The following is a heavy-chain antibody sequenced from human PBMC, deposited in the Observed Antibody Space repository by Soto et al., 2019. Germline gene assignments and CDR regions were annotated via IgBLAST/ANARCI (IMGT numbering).Heavy chain of an antibody. J-gene: IGHJ6*02. Sequence: GQSLKISCKGSGYSFTSYWISWVRQMPGKGLGWMGRIDPGDSYTNYSPSFQGHVTISVDKSISTAYLQWSSLKASDTAMYYCARRYCSTSSCPRNYYAMDVWGQGTTVTVSS. CDR3: ARRYCSTSSCPRNYYAMDV. CDR1: GYSFTSYW. V-gene: IGHV5-10-1*01. D-gene: IGHD2-2*01. CDR2: IDPGDSYT.